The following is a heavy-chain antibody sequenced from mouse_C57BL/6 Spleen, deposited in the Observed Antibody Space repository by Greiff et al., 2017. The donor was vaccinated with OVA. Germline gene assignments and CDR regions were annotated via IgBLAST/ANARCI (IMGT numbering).Heavy chain of an antibody. Sequence: VQLKQSGAELVRPGASVTLSCKASGYTFTDYEMHWVKQTPVHGLEWIGAIDPETGGTAYNQKFKGKAILTADKSSSTAYMELRSLTSEDSAVYYCYDCYYGYWGQGTSVTVSS. CDR3: YDCYYGY. J-gene: IGHJ4*01. V-gene: IGHV1-15*01. D-gene: IGHD2-3*01. CDR2: IDPETGGT. CDR1: GYTFTDYE.